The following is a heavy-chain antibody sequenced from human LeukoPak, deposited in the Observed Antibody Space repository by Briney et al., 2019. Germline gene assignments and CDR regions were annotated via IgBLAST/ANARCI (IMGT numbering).Heavy chain of an antibody. CDR2: IIPIFGTA. CDR3: ARASSVRGVIITFYYFDY. V-gene: IGHV1-69*06. J-gene: IGHJ4*02. D-gene: IGHD3-10*01. CDR1: GGTFSSYA. Sequence: GASVKVSCKASGGTFSSYAISWVRQAPGQGLEWMGGIIPIFGTANYAQKFQGRVTITADKSTSTAYMELSSLRSEDTAVYYCARASSVRGVIITFYYFDYWGQGTLVTVSS.